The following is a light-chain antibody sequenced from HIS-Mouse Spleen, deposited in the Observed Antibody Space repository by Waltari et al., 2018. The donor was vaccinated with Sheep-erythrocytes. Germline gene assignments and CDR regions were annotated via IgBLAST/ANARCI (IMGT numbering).Light chain of an antibody. CDR1: SSAVGGYNY. J-gene: IGLJ1*01. CDR2: EVS. V-gene: IGLV2-14*01. CDR3: SSYTSSSTLV. Sequence: QSALTQPRSVSGSPGQSVTISCTGTSSAVGGYNYVSWYQQHPGKAPKLMIYEVSNRPSGVSNRFSGSKSGNTASLTISGLQAEDEADYYCSSYTSSSTLVFGTGTKVTVL.